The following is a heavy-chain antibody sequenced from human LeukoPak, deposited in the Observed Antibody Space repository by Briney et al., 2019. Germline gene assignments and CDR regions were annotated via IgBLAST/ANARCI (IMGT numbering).Heavy chain of an antibody. D-gene: IGHD6-13*01. CDR1: GFTFSSYG. CDR3: AKEGIAAAGYPYYFDY. J-gene: IGHJ4*02. V-gene: IGHV3-30*18. CDR2: ISYDGSNK. Sequence: GRSLRLSCAASGFTFSSYGMHGVRQAPGKGLEWVAVISYDGSNKYYADSVKGRFTISRDNSKNTLYLQMNSLRAEDTAVYYCAKEGIAAAGYPYYFDYWGQGTLVTASS.